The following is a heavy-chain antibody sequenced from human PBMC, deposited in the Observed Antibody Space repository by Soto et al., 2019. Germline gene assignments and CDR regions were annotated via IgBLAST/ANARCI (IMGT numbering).Heavy chain of an antibody. CDR3: ARVLGDYYGSGSYYRRGGKYYYYYGMDV. V-gene: IGHV4-34*01. J-gene: IGHJ6*02. D-gene: IGHD3-10*01. Sequence: LSLTCAVYGGSFSGYYWSWIRQPPGKGLEWIGEINHSGSTNYNPSLKSRVTISVDTSKNQFSLKLSSVTAADTAVYYCARVLGDYYGSGSYYRRGGKYYYYYGMDVWGQGTTVTVSS. CDR1: GGSFSGYY. CDR2: INHSGST.